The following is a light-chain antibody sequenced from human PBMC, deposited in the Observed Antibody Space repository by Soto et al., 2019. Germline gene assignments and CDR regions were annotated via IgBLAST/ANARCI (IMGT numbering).Light chain of an antibody. J-gene: IGKJ3*01. V-gene: IGKV3-20*01. Sequence: EIVLMQSPDTLSLSPGERATLSCRASETISSHYIAWSQQKPGKAPTLPLFGASTRATGIPDRFSGSWSGTAVSLTISRLEPEDFGAYYCQNFGDSPFTFGPGTKVDIK. CDR3: QNFGDSPFT. CDR2: GAS. CDR1: ETISSHY.